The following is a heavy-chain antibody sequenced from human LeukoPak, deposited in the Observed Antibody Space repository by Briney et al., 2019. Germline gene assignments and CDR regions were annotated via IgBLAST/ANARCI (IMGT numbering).Heavy chain of an antibody. CDR3: ARGSSGWYVRPYYFDY. CDR1: GFTFSSYA. Sequence: GGSLRLSCAASGFTFSSYAMDWVRQAPGKGLEYDSAISSNGGSTYYANSVKGRFTISRDNSKNTLYLQMGSLRAEDMAVYYCARGSSGWYVRPYYFDYWGQGTLVTVSS. J-gene: IGHJ4*02. D-gene: IGHD6-19*01. V-gene: IGHV3-64*01. CDR2: ISSNGGST.